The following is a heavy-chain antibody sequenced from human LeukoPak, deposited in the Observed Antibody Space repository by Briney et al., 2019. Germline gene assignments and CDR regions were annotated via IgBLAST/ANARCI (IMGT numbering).Heavy chain of an antibody. CDR3: ARATSGSYRN. V-gene: IGHV4-59*01. J-gene: IGHJ4*02. CDR2: IYYSGST. Sequence: SETLSLTCTVSGASISSYYWSWIRQPPGKGLEWIGDIYYSGSTNYNPSLKSRVTISVDTSKNQFSLKLSSVTAADTAVYYCARATSGSYRNRGQGTLVTVPS. CDR1: GASISSYY. D-gene: IGHD1-26*01.